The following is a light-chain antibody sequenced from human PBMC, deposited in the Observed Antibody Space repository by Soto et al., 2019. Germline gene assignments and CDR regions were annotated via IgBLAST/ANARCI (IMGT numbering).Light chain of an antibody. CDR2: DTS. CDR1: PRVSSY. V-gene: IGKV3-11*01. CDR3: QHRSNCQYT. J-gene: IGKJ2*01. Sequence: EIVLTQSPATMSLSPGERATLSCRASPRVSSYSAWYQQKPGQAPKLLIYDTSNRATGIPARFSVSGSGTDFTLTISGQEPEDFAVYYCQHRSNCQYTFGLGPRLEIK.